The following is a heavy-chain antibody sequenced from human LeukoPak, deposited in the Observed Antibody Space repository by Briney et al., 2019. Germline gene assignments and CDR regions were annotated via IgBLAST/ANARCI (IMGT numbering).Heavy chain of an antibody. CDR1: GFTFSSYG. CDR3: AKDSYYYDSSGYPYFDY. Sequence: GGSLRLSCAASGFTFSSYGMHGVRQAPGKGLEWVAVISYDGSNKYYADSVKGRFTISRDNSKNTLYLQMNSLRAEDTAVYYCAKDSYYYDSSGYPYFDYWGQGTLVTVSS. J-gene: IGHJ4*02. CDR2: ISYDGSNK. D-gene: IGHD3-22*01. V-gene: IGHV3-30*18.